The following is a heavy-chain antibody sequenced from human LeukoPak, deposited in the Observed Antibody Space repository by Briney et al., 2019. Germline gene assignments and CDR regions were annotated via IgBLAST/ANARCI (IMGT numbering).Heavy chain of an antibody. D-gene: IGHD2-2*02. Sequence: ASVKVSCKVFGYTLTELSMHWVRQAPGQGLEWMGWINPNSGGTNYAQKFQGRVTMTRDTSISTAYMELSSLKSDDTAVYYCARSGYCSSTGCHTGDYWGQGTLVTVSS. V-gene: IGHV1-2*02. CDR2: INPNSGGT. CDR1: GYTLTELS. CDR3: ARSGYCSSTGCHTGDY. J-gene: IGHJ4*02.